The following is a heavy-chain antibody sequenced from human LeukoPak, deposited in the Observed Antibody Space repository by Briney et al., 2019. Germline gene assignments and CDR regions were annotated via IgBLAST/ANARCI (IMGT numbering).Heavy chain of an antibody. CDR3: ARAAVIRGYDWWGDYYYYYMDV. D-gene: IGHD5-12*01. J-gene: IGHJ6*03. Sequence: GGSLRLSCAASGFSFSSYEMNWVRQAPGQGLEWVSYISSSGSTTYYADSVKGRFTISRDNAKNSLYLQMNSLRAEDTAVYYCARAAVIRGYDWWGDYYYYYMDVWGKGTTVTVSS. CDR2: ISSSGSTT. V-gene: IGHV3-48*03. CDR1: GFSFSSYE.